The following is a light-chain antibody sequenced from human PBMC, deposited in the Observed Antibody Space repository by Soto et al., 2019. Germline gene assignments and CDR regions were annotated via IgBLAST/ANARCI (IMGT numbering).Light chain of an antibody. CDR3: QQCYTPPRT. CDR2: AAS. J-gene: IGKJ2*01. V-gene: IGKV1-39*01. Sequence: DIQMTQSPSSLSASVGDRVTITCRASQSISSYLNWYQQKPGKAPKLLIYAASSLQSGVPSRFSGSGSGTVFTLTISSLQPEVFATYYCQQCYTPPRTFGRGTKLEIK. CDR1: QSISSY.